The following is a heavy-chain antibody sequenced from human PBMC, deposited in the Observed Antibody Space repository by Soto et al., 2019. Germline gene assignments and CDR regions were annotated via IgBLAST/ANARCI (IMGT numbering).Heavy chain of an antibody. CDR3: ARVGPTTVTTFYDY. V-gene: IGHV4-34*01. J-gene: IGHJ4*02. CDR1: SESFSSHY. D-gene: IGHD4-17*01. Sequence: TLSLTCSVYSESFSSHYWSWIRQSPGKGLEWIGEINHIGSTAYNPSLKSRVTILVDASKNQFSLRLNSVTAADAGVYYCARVGPTTVTTFYDYWGQGTPVTVSS. CDR2: INHIGST.